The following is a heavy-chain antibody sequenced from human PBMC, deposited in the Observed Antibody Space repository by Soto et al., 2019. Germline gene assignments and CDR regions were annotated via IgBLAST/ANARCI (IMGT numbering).Heavy chain of an antibody. CDR3: ARHSVALRKNNWFDP. CDR2: IFYLGSS. V-gene: IGHV4-39*01. CDR1: GDSIISSDFY. J-gene: IGHJ5*02. D-gene: IGHD2-15*01. Sequence: LSLTCPVSGDSIISSDFYWGWVRQPHGKGLEWIGSIFYLGSSYYNPSLKSRGTMSVDTSKNQFSLRLRSVTAADTALYFCARHSVALRKNNWFDPWGQGIMVTVSS.